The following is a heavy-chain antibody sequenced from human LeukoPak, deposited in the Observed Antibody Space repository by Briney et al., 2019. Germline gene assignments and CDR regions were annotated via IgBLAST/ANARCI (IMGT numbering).Heavy chain of an antibody. CDR1: GFTFNTYV. CDR2: MRSYGSDK. J-gene: IGHJ4*02. CDR3: VKDTRTKDQFGS. V-gene: IGHV3-30*02. D-gene: IGHD3-3*01. Sequence: PGGSLRLSCVASGFTFNTYVLHCVRQPPGKGLEGVAFMRSYGSDKHYVDSVKGRFTVSVDKSKNTVYLQMNSLRGEDTALYYCVKDTRTKDQFGSWGQGTLVTVSS.